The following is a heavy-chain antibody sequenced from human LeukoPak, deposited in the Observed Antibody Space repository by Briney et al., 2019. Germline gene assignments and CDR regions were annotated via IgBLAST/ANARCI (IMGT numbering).Heavy chain of an antibody. D-gene: IGHD5-18*01. CDR1: GFTFSSYE. V-gene: IGHV3-48*03. J-gene: IGHJ6*02. CDR3: ARDHTAILYYYYGMDV. CDR2: ISSSGSTI. Sequence: GGSLRLSCAASGFTFSSYEMNWVRQAPGKGLEWVSYISSSGSTIYYADSVKGRFTISRDNAKSSLYLQMNSLRAEDTAVYYCARDHTAILYYYYGMDVWGQGTTVTVSS.